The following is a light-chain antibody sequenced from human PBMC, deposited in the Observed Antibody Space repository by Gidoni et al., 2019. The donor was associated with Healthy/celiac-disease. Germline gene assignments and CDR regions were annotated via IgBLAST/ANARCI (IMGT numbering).Light chain of an antibody. V-gene: IGKV1-5*03. J-gene: IGKJ1*01. CDR2: KAS. CDR1: QTISSW. CDR3: QQYNSYPWT. Sequence: DIQMTQSPSTLSSSLGDRVTITCRASQTISSWLAWYQHKPGKAPMLLIYKASSLESGVPSRFSGSGSGTEFTLTISSLQPDDFATYYCQQYNSYPWTFGQGTKVEIK.